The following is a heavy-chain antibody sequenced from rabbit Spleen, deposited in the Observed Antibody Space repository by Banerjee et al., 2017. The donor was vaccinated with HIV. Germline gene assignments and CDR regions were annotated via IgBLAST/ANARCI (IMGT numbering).Heavy chain of an antibody. CDR2: IDTSDGDT. J-gene: IGHJ2*01. Sequence: LEESGGGLVKPGGTLTLTCTVSGFSFSSNWICWVRQAPGKGLEWIACIDTSDGDTDYANWPKGRFTISKTSSTTVTLQMTSLTAADTATYFCARNYVNAFDPWGPGTL. CDR3: ARNYVNAFDP. CDR1: GFSFSSNW. D-gene: IGHD1-1*01. V-gene: IGHV1S45*01.